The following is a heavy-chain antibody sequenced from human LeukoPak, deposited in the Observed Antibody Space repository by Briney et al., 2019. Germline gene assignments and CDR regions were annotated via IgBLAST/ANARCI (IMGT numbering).Heavy chain of an antibody. V-gene: IGHV4-4*02. J-gene: IGHJ4*02. CDR2: VSLSGLT. Sequence: PSGTLSLTCGVSGGSITSTNWWSWVRQPPGQGLEWIGEVSLSGLTNYNPSLSSRAIMALDTSKNHLSLHLTSVTAADTAVYYCSRENGAFSPFGYWGQGYLVTVLS. CDR1: GGSITSTNW. CDR3: SRENGAFSPFGY. D-gene: IGHD2-8*01.